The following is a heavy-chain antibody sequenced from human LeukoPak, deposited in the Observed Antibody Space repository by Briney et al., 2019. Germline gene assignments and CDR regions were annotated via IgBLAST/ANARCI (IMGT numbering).Heavy chain of an antibody. CDR2: INQDGSEK. D-gene: IGHD6-19*01. CDR1: GFTFRSYW. CDR3: ADLKSSGWYHTTFDY. J-gene: IGHJ4*02. Sequence: GGSLRLSCEVSGFTFRSYWMSWVRQAPGKGLEWVANINQDGSEKYYVDSVKGRFTISRDNSKNTLYLQMNSLRAEDTAVYYCADLKSSGWYHTTFDYWGQGTLVTVSS. V-gene: IGHV3-7*03.